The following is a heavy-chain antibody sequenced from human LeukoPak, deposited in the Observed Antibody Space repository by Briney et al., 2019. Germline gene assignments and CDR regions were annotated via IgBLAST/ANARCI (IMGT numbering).Heavy chain of an antibody. CDR1: GFTFSSYG. D-gene: IGHD5-12*01. CDR3: AKDEIVATITGDALDI. CDR2: IRYDGSNK. Sequence: GGSLRLSCAASGFTFSSYGMHWVRQAPGKGLEWVAFIRYDGSNKYYADSVKGRFTISRDKSKNTLYLQMNSLRAEDTAVYYCAKDEIVATITGDALDIWGQGTMVTVSS. V-gene: IGHV3-30*02. J-gene: IGHJ3*02.